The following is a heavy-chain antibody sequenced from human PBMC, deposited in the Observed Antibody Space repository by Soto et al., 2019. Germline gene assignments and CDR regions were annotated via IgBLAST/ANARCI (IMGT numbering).Heavy chain of an antibody. J-gene: IGHJ4*02. CDR1: GDSVSSNSVS. D-gene: IGHD6-19*01. CDR3: AREEGIAVAVLDY. CDR2: TYYRSKWHY. V-gene: IGHV6-1*01. Sequence: SLTCAISGDSVSSNSVSWNWIRQSPSRGLEWLGRTYYRSKWHYDYAFSVKSRVTINPDTSTNQFSLQLDSVTPDDTAVYYCAREEGIAVAVLDYWGQGTQVTVSS.